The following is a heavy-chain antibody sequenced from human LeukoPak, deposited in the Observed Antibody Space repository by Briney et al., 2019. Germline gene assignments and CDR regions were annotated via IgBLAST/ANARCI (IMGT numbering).Heavy chain of an antibody. J-gene: IGHJ6*03. CDR2: IYHSGST. CDR3: ARDSESYYYMDV. D-gene: IGHD1-26*01. V-gene: IGHV4-34*01. CDR1: GGSFSGYY. Sequence: SETLSLTCAVYGGSFSGYYWSWIRQPPGKGLEWIGSIYHSGSTYYNPSLKSRVTISLDTSKNQFSLKLSSVTAADTAVYYCARDSESYYYMDVWGKGTTVTVSS.